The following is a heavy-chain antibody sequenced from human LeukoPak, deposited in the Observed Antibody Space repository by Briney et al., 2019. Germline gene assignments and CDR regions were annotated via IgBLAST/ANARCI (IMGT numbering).Heavy chain of an antibody. J-gene: IGHJ5*02. CDR2: IYYSGST. D-gene: IGHD2-2*01. V-gene: IGHV4-59*08. Sequence: PSETLSLTCTVSGGSISSYYWSWIRQPPGKGLEWIGYIYYSGSTNYNPSLKSRVTISVDTSKNQFSLKLSSVTAADTAVYYCARTSVPALSWFDPWGQGTLVTVSS. CDR1: GGSISSYY. CDR3: ARTSVPALSWFDP.